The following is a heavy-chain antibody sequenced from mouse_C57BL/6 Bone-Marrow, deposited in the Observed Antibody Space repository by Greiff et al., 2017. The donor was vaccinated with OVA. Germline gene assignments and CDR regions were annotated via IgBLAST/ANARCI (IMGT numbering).Heavy chain of an antibody. CDR3: ARWRYYGSAWFAY. Sequence: LQQSGASVKLSCKATGYTFTGYWIEWVKQRPGHGLEWIGEILPGSGSTNYNEKFKGKATFTADTSSNTAYMQLSSLTTEDSANYYGARWRYYGSAWFAYWGQGTLVTVSA. J-gene: IGHJ3*01. CDR2: ILPGSGST. CDR1: GYTFTGYW. V-gene: IGHV1-9*01. D-gene: IGHD1-1*01.